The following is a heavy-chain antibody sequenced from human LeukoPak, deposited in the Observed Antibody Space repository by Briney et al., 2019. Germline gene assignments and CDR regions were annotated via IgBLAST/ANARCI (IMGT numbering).Heavy chain of an antibody. Sequence: GGSLRLSCAASGFTFSRSAMTWVRQTPGKGLDWVSSISSSGNTYYADSVKGRFTIARDNSKNMLYLQMNSLRAEDTAVYYCVKGRISEDGLDFWGQGTLVTVSS. CDR1: GFTFSRSA. V-gene: IGHV3-23*01. D-gene: IGHD6-13*01. CDR3: VKGRISEDGLDF. J-gene: IGHJ4*02. CDR2: ISSSGNT.